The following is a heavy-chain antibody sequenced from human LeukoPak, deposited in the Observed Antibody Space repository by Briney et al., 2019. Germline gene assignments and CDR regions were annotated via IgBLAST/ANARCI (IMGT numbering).Heavy chain of an antibody. J-gene: IGHJ3*02. CDR3: ARGYCSGGSCYEGDAFDI. Sequence: GGSLRLSCAASGFTFSSYWMSWVRQAPGKGLEGVANIKQDGSEKYYVDSVKGRFTISRDNAKNSLYLQMNSLRAEDTAVYYCARGYCSGGSCYEGDAFDIWGQGTMVTVSS. V-gene: IGHV3-7*05. D-gene: IGHD2-15*01. CDR1: GFTFSSYW. CDR2: IKQDGSEK.